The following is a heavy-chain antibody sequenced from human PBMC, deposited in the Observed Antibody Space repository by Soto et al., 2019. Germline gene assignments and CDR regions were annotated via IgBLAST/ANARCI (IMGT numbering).Heavy chain of an antibody. D-gene: IGHD2-15*01. J-gene: IGHJ4*02. CDR2: ISSSSSYI. Sequence: GSLRLSCAASGFTFSSYSMNWVRQAPGKGLEWVSSISSSSSYIYYADSVKGRFTISRDNAKNSLYLQMNSLRAEDTAVYYCAREEGSCSGGSCYSWFDYWGQGTLVTVSS. CDR3: AREEGSCSGGSCYSWFDY. CDR1: GFTFSSYS. V-gene: IGHV3-21*01.